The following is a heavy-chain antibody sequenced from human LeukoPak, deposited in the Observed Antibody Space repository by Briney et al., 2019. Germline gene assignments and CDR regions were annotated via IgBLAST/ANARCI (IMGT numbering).Heavy chain of an antibody. Sequence: GVSLRLSCAASGFTFNNYGMHWVRQAPGKGLEWVAFVYYNGNNKYYVASVKGRFTISRDNSRNSLYIQMNSLRTEDTAVYHCVRDQGKAYGYCESWGQGTLVTVSS. CDR1: GFTFNNYG. D-gene: IGHD2-21*01. V-gene: IGHV3-30*02. CDR3: VRDQGKAYGYCES. CDR2: VYYNGNNK. J-gene: IGHJ4*02.